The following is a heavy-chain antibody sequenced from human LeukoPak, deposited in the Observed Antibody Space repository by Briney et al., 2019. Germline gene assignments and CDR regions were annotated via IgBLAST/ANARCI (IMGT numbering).Heavy chain of an antibody. J-gene: IGHJ4*02. CDR2: IIPIFGTA. CDR1: GGTFSSYA. CDR3: ARTSGYSYGREVDY. V-gene: IGHV1-69*01. D-gene: IGHD5-18*01. Sequence: ASVKVSCKASGGTFSSYAISWVRQAPGQGLEWMGGIIPIFGTANYAQKFQGRVTITADESTSTVYMELSSLRSEDTAVYYCARTSGYSYGREVDYWGQGTLVTVSS.